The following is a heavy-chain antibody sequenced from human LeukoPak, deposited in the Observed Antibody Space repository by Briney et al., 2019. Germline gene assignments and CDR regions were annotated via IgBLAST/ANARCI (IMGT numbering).Heavy chain of an antibody. D-gene: IGHD2-2*01. J-gene: IGHJ4*02. CDR3: AKDLGYCSSTTCYGFDY. CDR2: ISGGGATT. V-gene: IGHV3-23*01. CDR1: GGSISNYY. Sequence: ETLSLTCTVSGGSISNYYWSWVRQAPGKGLEWLSSISGGGATTYYADSVKGRFTISRDNSKSTLYLQVNSLRAEDTAFYHCAKDLGYCSSTTCYGFDYWGQGTLVTVSS.